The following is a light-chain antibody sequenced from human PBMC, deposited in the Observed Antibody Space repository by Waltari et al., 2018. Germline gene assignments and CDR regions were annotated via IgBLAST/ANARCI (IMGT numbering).Light chain of an antibody. V-gene: IGKV3-20*01. J-gene: IGKJ1*01. CDR2: DAS. Sequence: EIVLTQSPGTLSLSPGETATLSCRASQSVSRALVWYQQKPVQATRLLIYDASRRAPGIPDRFSGSGSGTVFSLTISRLEPEDFAVYYCQKYERLPATFGQGTKVEIK. CDR3: QKYERLPAT. CDR1: QSVSRA.